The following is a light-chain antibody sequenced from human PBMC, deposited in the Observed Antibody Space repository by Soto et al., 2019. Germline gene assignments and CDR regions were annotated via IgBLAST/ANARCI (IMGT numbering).Light chain of an antibody. CDR1: QSVGSN. CDR3: QQYYNWPPLT. V-gene: IGKV3-15*01. CDR2: AAS. J-gene: IGKJ4*01. Sequence: EVVMKQSPATLSVSPGERATLSCRASQSVGSNLAWYQQKPGQAPRLLIYAASTRATGIPARFSGSGSGTEFTLTISSLQSGDFAVYYCQQYYNWPPLTCGGGTEVEIK.